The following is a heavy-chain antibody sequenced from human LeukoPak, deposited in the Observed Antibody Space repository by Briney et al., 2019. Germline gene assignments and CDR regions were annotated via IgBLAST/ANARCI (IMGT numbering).Heavy chain of an antibody. Sequence: PSETLSLTCTVSGGSISSTNYYWAWLRQPPGKGLEWIGSIYYSGSTYYNPSLKSRLTISVDTSKNQFSLRLSSVTAADTAVYYCSTQYYDSSGYYLVHWGQGTLLTVSS. CDR2: IYYSGST. CDR3: STQYYDSSGYYLVH. D-gene: IGHD3-22*01. V-gene: IGHV4-39*01. CDR1: GGSISSTNYY. J-gene: IGHJ4*02.